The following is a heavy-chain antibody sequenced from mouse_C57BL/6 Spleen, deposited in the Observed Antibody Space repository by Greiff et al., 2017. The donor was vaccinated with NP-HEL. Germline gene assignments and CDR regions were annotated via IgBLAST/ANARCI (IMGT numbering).Heavy chain of an antibody. J-gene: IGHJ2*01. D-gene: IGHD1-1*01. CDR3: TRDYYGSSYNFDY. CDR2: IYPGNSDT. V-gene: IGHV1-5*01. Sequence: VQLQQSGTVLARPGASVKMSCKTSGYTFTSYWMHWVKQRPGQGLEWIGAIYPGNSDTSYNQKFKGKAKLTAVTSASTAYMELSSLTNEDSAVYYCTRDYYGSSYNFDYWGQGTTLTVSS. CDR1: GYTFTSYW.